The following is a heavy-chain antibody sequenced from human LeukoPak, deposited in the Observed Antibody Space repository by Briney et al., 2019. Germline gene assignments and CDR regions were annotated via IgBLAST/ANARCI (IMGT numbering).Heavy chain of an antibody. Sequence: AGSLRLSCAASGLTFSSYEMNWLRPAPGKGLEWVSYISSSCSTIYYADYVKGRFTIPRDNARNSLYLQMHRLGVEGTAVYYCGRGACSDSSGCYQPGCFDYWGQGTLVSVSS. V-gene: IGHV3-48*03. J-gene: IGHJ4*02. CDR3: GRGACSDSSGCYQPGCFDY. CDR2: ISSSCSTI. CDR1: GLTFSSYE. D-gene: IGHD3-22*01.